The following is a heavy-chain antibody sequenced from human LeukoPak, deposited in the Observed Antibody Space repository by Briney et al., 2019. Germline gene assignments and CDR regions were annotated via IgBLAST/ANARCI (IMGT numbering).Heavy chain of an antibody. Sequence: ASVKVSCKVSGYTLTELSMHWVRQAPGKGLEWMGGFDPEDDETIYAQKFQGRVTMTEDTSTDTAYVELSSLRSEDTAVYYCAMAQTNGPSHMVRGVLGYWGQGTLVTVSS. CDR2: FDPEDDET. CDR1: GYTLTELS. D-gene: IGHD3-10*01. J-gene: IGHJ4*02. CDR3: AMAQTNGPSHMVRGVLGY. V-gene: IGHV1-24*01.